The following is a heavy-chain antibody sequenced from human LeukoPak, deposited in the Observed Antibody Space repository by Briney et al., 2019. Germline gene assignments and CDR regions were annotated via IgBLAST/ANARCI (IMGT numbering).Heavy chain of an antibody. CDR3: ARGGKVAVRA. V-gene: IGHV4-34*01. Sequence: SETLSLTCAVYGGSFSGYYWSWIRQPPGKGLEWIGEINHSGSTNYNPSLKSRVTISVDTSKNQFSLKLSSVTAADTAVYYCARGGKVAVRAWGQGTLVTVSS. CDR1: GGSFSGYY. D-gene: IGHD1-26*01. J-gene: IGHJ4*02. CDR2: INHSGST.